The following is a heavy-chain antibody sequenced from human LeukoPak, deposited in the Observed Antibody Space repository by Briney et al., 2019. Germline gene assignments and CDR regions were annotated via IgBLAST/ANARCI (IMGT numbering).Heavy chain of an antibody. Sequence: PSETPSLTCTVSGGSISSYYWSWFRQPPGKGLEWIGYVYYSGSTKYNPSLKSRVTISVDTSQNQFSLKLSSVTAADTALYFCAKVTMVRGAPDYWGQGTLVTVSS. CDR1: GGSISSYY. V-gene: IGHV4-59*01. D-gene: IGHD3-10*01. J-gene: IGHJ4*02. CDR3: AKVTMVRGAPDY. CDR2: VYYSGST.